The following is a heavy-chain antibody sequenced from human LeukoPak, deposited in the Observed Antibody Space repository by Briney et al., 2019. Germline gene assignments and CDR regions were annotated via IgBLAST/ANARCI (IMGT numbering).Heavy chain of an antibody. CDR3: ARRSGNLKYYYGSGDFDY. D-gene: IGHD3-10*01. CDR2: IYTNTGNP. J-gene: IGHJ4*02. Sequence: GASVKVSCKASGYTFTNYAMNWVRQAPGQGLEWMGWIYTNTGNPTYAQGFTGRFVFSLDTSVSTAYLQISSLRAEDTAVYYCARRSGNLKYYYGSGDFDYWGQGTLVTVSS. CDR1: GYTFTNYA. V-gene: IGHV7-4-1*02.